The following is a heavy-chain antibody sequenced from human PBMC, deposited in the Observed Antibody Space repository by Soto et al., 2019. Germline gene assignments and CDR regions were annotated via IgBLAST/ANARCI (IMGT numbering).Heavy chain of an antibody. D-gene: IGHD3-22*01. Sequence: QVQLVQSGAEVRQPGSSVRVSCTASGGSFNRHTISWVRQAPGQGLEWMGGIIPIFGTANHAQKFQGRVTIIADESTSTVYMELSSLRADDTAIYYCARGWGYDSTDDYYAYWGQGTLVIVSS. V-gene: IGHV1-69*01. CDR1: GGSFNRHT. CDR3: ARGWGYDSTDDYYAY. CDR2: IIPIFGTA. J-gene: IGHJ4*02.